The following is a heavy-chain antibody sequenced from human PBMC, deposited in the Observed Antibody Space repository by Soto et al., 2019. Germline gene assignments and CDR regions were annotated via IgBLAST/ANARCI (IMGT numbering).Heavy chain of an antibody. Sequence: QVQLLQSGAEVKKPGASVRVSCKASGYSFTRLGISWVRQAPGQGLEWVGRISTYNGNTKYAQKLERRVTVSTDTSTSTAYMELRSLRSDDTGVYYCARDPPYRTSPQVFDYWGQGTLLTVSS. J-gene: IGHJ4*02. CDR1: GYSFTRLG. V-gene: IGHV1-18*01. D-gene: IGHD3-16*02. CDR2: ISTYNGNT. CDR3: ARDPPYRTSPQVFDY.